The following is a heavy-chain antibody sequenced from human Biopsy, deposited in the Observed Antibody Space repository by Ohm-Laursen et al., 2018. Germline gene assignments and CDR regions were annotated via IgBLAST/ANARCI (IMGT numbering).Heavy chain of an antibody. CDR2: INPHSGTT. J-gene: IGHJ1*01. Sequence: ASVKASCKASGYTFTGQYLHWVRQVPGQGLEWMGWINPHSGTTKFAQDFPGRVTMTRDTSITTAYMELRRLRSDDTAVYYCAKGQDLRGGAEYFQHWGQGALVTVSS. D-gene: IGHD2-15*01. CDR3: AKGQDLRGGAEYFQH. CDR1: GYTFTGQY. V-gene: IGHV1-2*02.